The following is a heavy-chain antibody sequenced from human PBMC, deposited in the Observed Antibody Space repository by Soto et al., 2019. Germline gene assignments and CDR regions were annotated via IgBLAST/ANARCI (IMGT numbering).Heavy chain of an antibody. CDR2: INHSGST. D-gene: IGHD1-26*01. CDR3: ERPGGGGYYYGMDV. Sequence: PSETLSLTCAVYGGSFSDYYWSWIRQPPGKGLEWIGEINHSGSTNYNPSPKSRVTISVDTSKNQFSLKLSSVTAADTAVYYCERPGGGGYYYGMDVWGQGTTVTVSS. V-gene: IGHV4-34*01. J-gene: IGHJ6*02. CDR1: GGSFSDYY.